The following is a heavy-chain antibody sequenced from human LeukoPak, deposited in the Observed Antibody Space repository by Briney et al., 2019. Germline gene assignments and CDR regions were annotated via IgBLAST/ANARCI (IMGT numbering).Heavy chain of an antibody. CDR1: GFTFNNYA. J-gene: IGHJ4*02. Sequence: GGSLRLPCVASGFTFNNYAMIWVRQAPGKGLEWVSAISGSGYSTYYADSVKGRFTISRDNSKNTLHLQMNRLRAEDQALYFCAQWSRYFDYWGEGNLGTVS. D-gene: IGHD3-9*01. CDR2: ISGSGYST. V-gene: IGHV3-23*01. CDR3: AQWSRYFDY.